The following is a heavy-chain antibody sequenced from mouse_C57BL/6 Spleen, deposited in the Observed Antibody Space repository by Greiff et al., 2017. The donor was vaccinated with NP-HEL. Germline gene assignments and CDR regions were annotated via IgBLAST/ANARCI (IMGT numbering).Heavy chain of an antibody. CDR2: ISNKANNHAT. V-gene: IGHV6-6*01. CDR3: TRLSGGHWYFDV. Sequence: EVMLVESGGGLVQPGGSMKLSCAASGFTFSDAWMDWVRQSPEKGLEWVAEISNKANNHATYYAESVKGKFTISRDDSKSSVYLQMNSLRAEDTGIYYCTRLSGGHWYFDVWGTGTTVTVSS. J-gene: IGHJ1*03. CDR1: GFTFSDAW. D-gene: IGHD1-3*01.